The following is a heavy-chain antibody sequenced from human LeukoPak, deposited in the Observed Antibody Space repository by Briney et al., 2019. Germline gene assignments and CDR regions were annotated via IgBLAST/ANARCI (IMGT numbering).Heavy chain of an antibody. V-gene: IGHV4-61*02. J-gene: IGHJ5*02. D-gene: IGHD6-19*01. CDR1: GGSISSGSYY. CDR3: ARDKGGWYNNNWFDP. Sequence: PSETLSLTCTVSGGSISSGSYYWSWIRQPAGKGLEWIGRIYTSGSTNYNPSLRSRVTISVATSNNQFSLKLSSVTAADTAVYYCARDKGGWYNNNWFDPWGQGTLVTVSS. CDR2: IYTSGST.